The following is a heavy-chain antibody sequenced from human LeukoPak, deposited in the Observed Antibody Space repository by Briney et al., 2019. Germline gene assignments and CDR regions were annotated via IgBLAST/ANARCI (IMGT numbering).Heavy chain of an antibody. CDR1: GYTFTGYY. CDR2: INPNSGGT. D-gene: IGHD5-18*01. J-gene: IGHJ6*02. V-gene: IGHV1-2*02. CDR3: ARLGYSYDQSRQPLVDYYYYYGMDV. Sequence: ASVKVSCKASGYTFTGYYMHWVRQAPGQGLEWMGWINPNSGGTNYAQKFQGRVTMTRDTSIGTAYMELSRLRSDDTAVYYCARLGYSYDQSRQPLVDYYYYYGMDVWGQGTTVTVSS.